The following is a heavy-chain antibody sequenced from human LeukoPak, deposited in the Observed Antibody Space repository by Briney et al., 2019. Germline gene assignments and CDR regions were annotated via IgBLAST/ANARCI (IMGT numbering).Heavy chain of an antibody. CDR3: TTDHGSTSCYCGAFDL. CDR1: GLTFNNAR. J-gene: IGHJ3*01. D-gene: IGHD2-2*01. V-gene: IGHV3-15*01. CDR2: IRSKRDGETT. Sequence: GGSLRLSCAASGLTFNNARLTWVRQAPGKGLEWVGRIRSKRDGETTDYAASVKDRFTISRDDSKKTLYLQMNSLTVEDTAVYYCTTDHGSTSCYCGAFDLWGQGTGVTVSS.